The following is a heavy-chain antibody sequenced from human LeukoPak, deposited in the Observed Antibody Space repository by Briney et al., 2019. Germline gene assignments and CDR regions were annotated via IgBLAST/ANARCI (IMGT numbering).Heavy chain of an antibody. CDR3: AGLRGMIRGVRYFDY. V-gene: IGHV1-69*13. D-gene: IGHD3-10*01. J-gene: IGHJ4*02. CDR1: GGTFNTFA. CDR2: IIPFLGTS. Sequence: SVKVSCEASGGTFNTFAFSWVRQAPGQGLEWMGGIIPFLGTSNYAQKFQGRVTITADASTNTAYMELSSLRSEDTAVFYCAGLRGMIRGVRYFDYWGQGTLVTVSS.